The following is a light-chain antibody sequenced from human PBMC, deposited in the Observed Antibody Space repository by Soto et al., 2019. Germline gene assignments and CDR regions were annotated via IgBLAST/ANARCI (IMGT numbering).Light chain of an antibody. J-gene: IGLJ1*01. CDR3: QVWDSTSDLLYV. Sequence: SYELTQPPSVSVAPGQTARITCGGNDIGSKTVHWYQQKPGQAPVMVVYDDSARPSGIPERFSGSNSGNTATLTINRVEAGDEADFYCQVWDSTSDLLYVFGTGTKVTVL. CDR2: DDS. V-gene: IGLV3-21*02. CDR1: DIGSKT.